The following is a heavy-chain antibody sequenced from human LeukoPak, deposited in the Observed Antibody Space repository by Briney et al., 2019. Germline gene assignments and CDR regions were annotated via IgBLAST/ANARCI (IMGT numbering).Heavy chain of an antibody. CDR1: GGSISSGGYY. Sequence: SETLSLTCTVSGGSISSGGYYWSWIRQHPGKGLEWIGYIYYSGSTYYNPSLKSRVTISVDTSKNQFSLKLSSVTTADTAVYYCARTYYYDSSGYWNWGQGTLVTVSS. CDR2: IYYSGST. CDR3: ARTYYYDSSGYWN. J-gene: IGHJ4*02. V-gene: IGHV4-31*03. D-gene: IGHD3-22*01.